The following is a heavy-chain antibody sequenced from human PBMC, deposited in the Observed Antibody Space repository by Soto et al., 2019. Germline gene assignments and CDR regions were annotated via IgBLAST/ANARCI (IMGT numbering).Heavy chain of an antibody. CDR3: TRDDPSFFDP. D-gene: IGHD6-6*01. Sequence: PGGSLRLSCTASGFTFGDYAMGWFRQAPGKGLQWVGFIRSNTFGGTTVYAASVKGRFTISRDDSKSIAYLQMNSLKTEDTAVYYCTRDDPSFFDPWGQGTLVTVSS. V-gene: IGHV3-49*03. J-gene: IGHJ5*02. CDR1: GFTFGDYA. CDR2: IRSNTFGGTT.